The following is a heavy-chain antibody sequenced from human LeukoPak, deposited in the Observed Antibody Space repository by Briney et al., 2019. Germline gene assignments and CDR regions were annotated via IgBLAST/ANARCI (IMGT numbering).Heavy chain of an antibody. Sequence: GGSLRLSCAASGFTFSRYWMSWVRQAPGKGLEWVVNIKQDGSEKYYVDSVKGRFTISRDNAKNSLYLQVNGLRADDTAVYYCARDKGSDEGSKFDYWGQGTLVTVSS. CDR1: GFTFSRYW. J-gene: IGHJ4*02. CDR3: ARDKGSDEGSKFDY. V-gene: IGHV3-7*03. CDR2: IKQDGSEK.